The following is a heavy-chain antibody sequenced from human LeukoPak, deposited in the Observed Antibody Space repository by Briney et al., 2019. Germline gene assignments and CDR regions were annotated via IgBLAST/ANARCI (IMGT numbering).Heavy chain of an antibody. V-gene: IGHV3-48*01. J-gene: IGHJ4*02. Sequence: GGSLRLSCAASGFTFSTFSMNWVRQAPGKGPEWVSYISRSSSSVYYADSVKGRFTISRDNAKNSLYLQMNSLRVEDTAVYYCARGGLRLLEWLSPFDYWGQGTLVTVSS. CDR1: GFTFSTFS. CDR2: ISRSSSSV. CDR3: ARGGLRLLEWLSPFDY. D-gene: IGHD3-3*01.